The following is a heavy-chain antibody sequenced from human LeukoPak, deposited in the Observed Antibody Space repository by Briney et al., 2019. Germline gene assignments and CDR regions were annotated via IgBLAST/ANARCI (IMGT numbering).Heavy chain of an antibody. J-gene: IGHJ4*02. V-gene: IGHV4-39*01. D-gene: IGHD3-16*02. CDR2: IYYSGST. CDR1: GGSISSSSYY. Sequence: SETLSLTCTVSGGSISSSSYYWGWIRQPPGKGLEWIGSIYYSGSTYYNPSLKSRVTISVDTSKNQFSLKLSSATAADTAVYYCARHEEMITFGGVIAGYYFDYWGQGTLVTVSS. CDR3: ARHEEMITFGGVIAGYYFDY.